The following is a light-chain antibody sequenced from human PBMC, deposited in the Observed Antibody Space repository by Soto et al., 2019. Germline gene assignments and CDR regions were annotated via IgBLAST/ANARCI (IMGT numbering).Light chain of an antibody. CDR2: GAS. J-gene: IGKJ1*01. V-gene: IGKV3-20*01. Sequence: EFVLTQSPGTLSLSPGERATLSCRASQTIKYNYLAWYQQKTGQAPRLLIYGASSRATGIPDRFSGSGSGTDFTLTISSLEPEDFAVYYCQQYERSRTFGQGTKVEIK. CDR1: QTIKYNY. CDR3: QQYERSRT.